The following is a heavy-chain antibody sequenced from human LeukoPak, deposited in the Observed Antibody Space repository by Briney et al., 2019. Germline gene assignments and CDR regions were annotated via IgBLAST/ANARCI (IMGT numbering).Heavy chain of an antibody. V-gene: IGHV3-7*04. D-gene: IGHD5-24*01. Sequence: GGSLRLSCVASGFPFSSYRMTWVRQAPGKGLEWVVNIKQDGSKKSYVDSVKGRFTISRDNAKNSLYLQMNSLRAEDTAIYYCTRVGYIDEGIDYWGQGTLVTVSS. CDR2: IKQDGSKK. CDR3: TRVGYIDEGIDY. CDR1: GFPFSSYR. J-gene: IGHJ4*02.